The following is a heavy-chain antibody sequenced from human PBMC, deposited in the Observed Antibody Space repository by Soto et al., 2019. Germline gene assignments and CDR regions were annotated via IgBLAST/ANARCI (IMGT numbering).Heavy chain of an antibody. D-gene: IGHD4-17*01. CDR2: ITGGGATA. J-gene: IGHJ3*01. CDR3: AKDPNGDYIGAFDF. V-gene: IGHV3-23*01. CDR1: GLTFSNYA. Sequence: EVKMMESGGELVQTGGSLRLSCAASGLTFSNYALTWVRQAPGKGLEWVSAITGGGATARYADSVKGRFTISRDNSKNTLYLQMDSLRPEDTATYYFAKDPNGDYIGAFDFWGQGTMVTVSS.